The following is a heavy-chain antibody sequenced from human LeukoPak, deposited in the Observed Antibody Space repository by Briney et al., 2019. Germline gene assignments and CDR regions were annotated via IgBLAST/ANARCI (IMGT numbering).Heavy chain of an antibody. CDR1: GYTLTELS. Sequence: ASVKVSCKVSGYTLTELSMHWVRQAPGKGLEWMGGFDPEDGETIYAQKFQGRVTMTEDTSTDTAYMELSSLRSEDTAVYYCATGGYPSGMGYYYMDVWGKGTTVTVSS. V-gene: IGHV1-24*01. CDR3: ATGGYPSGMGYYYMDV. J-gene: IGHJ6*03. D-gene: IGHD3-10*01. CDR2: FDPEDGET.